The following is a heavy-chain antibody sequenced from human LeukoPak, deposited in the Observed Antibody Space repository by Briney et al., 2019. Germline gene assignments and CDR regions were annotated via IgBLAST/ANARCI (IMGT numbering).Heavy chain of an antibody. Sequence: SETLSLTCTVSGGSISSYYWSWIRQPPGKGLEWIGSIYYSGNSYYNPSLKSRVTMSIDTSKNQFSLKVNSVTAADTAVYYCASLQGYCSGNRCPSSANYYYYMDVWGKGTTVTVSS. CDR2: IYYSGNS. V-gene: IGHV4-59*04. D-gene: IGHD2-15*01. CDR1: GGSISSYY. J-gene: IGHJ6*03. CDR3: ASLQGYCSGNRCPSSANYYYYMDV.